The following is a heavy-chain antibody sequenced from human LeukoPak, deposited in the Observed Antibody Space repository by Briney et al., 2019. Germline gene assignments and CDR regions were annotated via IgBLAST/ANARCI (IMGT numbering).Heavy chain of an antibody. V-gene: IGHV3-30*02. J-gene: IGHJ4*02. CDR1: GFTFSSYG. Sequence: PGGSLRLSCAASGFTFSSYGMHWVRQAPGKGLEWVAFIRYDGSNKYYADSVKGRFTISRDNSKNTLYLQMNSLRAEDTAVYYCAKGYYDILTGYYFDYWGQGTLVTVSS. CDR2: IRYDGSNK. D-gene: IGHD3-9*01. CDR3: AKGYYDILTGYYFDY.